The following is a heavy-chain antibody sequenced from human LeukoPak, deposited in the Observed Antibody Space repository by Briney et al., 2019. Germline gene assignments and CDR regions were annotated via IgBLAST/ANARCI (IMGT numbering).Heavy chain of an antibody. CDR3: ARGLVAGSSLFAFDY. V-gene: IGHV3-64*01. D-gene: IGHD6-19*01. Sequence: PGGSLRPSCAASGFTFSSYAMHWVRQAPGKGLEYVSAISSNGGSTYYANSVKGRFTISRDNSKNTLYLQMGSLRAEDMAVYYCARGLVAGSSLFAFDYWGQGTLVTVSS. CDR2: ISSNGGST. J-gene: IGHJ4*02. CDR1: GFTFSSYA.